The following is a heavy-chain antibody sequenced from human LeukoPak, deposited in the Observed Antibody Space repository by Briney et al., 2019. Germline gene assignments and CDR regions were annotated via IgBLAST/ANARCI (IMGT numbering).Heavy chain of an antibody. CDR1: GFTFSSYA. CDR2: ISYDGSNK. D-gene: IGHD6-13*01. Sequence: GGSLRLSCAASGFTFSSYAMHWVRQAPGAGLEWVAVISYDGSNKYYADSVKGRFTISRDNSKNTLYLQMNSLRAEDTAVYYCARDFPTWSSSSWEPFDYWGQGTLVTVSS. CDR3: ARDFPTWSSSSWEPFDY. V-gene: IGHV3-30*01. J-gene: IGHJ4*02.